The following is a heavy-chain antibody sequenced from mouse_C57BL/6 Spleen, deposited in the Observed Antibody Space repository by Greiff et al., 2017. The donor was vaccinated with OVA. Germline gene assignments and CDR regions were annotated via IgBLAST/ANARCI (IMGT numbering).Heavy chain of an antibody. J-gene: IGHJ4*01. Sequence: QVQLQQSGPGLVQPSQSLSITCTVSGFSLTSYSVHWVRQSPGKGLEWLGVIWSGGSTDYNAAFISRLSISKDNSKSQVFFKMNSLQADDTAIYYCARNVGVDGYDGGAMDYWGQGTSVTVSS. D-gene: IGHD2-2*01. CDR3: ARNVGVDGYDGGAMDY. V-gene: IGHV2-2*01. CDR1: GFSLTSYS. CDR2: IWSGGST.